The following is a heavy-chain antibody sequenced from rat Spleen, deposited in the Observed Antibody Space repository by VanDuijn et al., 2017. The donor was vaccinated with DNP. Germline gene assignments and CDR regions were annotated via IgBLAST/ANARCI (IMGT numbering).Heavy chain of an antibody. CDR1: EFTFSKSD. J-gene: IGHJ2*01. CDR2: ISPSGFI. V-gene: IGHV5-19*01. CDR3: VSRAPGNYYYGGYFDY. Sequence: EVQLVESGGGLVQPGRSLKLSCAASEFTFSKSDVAWVRQAPTKGLEWVSSISPSGFIYYRDSVRGRFTISRDVPKSTLYLQMDSLGSEDTATYFCVSRAPGNYYYGGYFDYWGQGVMVTVSS. D-gene: IGHD1-12*02.